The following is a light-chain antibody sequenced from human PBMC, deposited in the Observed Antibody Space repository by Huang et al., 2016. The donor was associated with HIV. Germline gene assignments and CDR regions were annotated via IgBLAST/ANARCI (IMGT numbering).Light chain of an antibody. CDR1: QSITNN. J-gene: IGKJ2*01. CDR3: QQYNTLPYT. Sequence: ELVMTQSPATLSVSPGDRVTLSCGASQSITNNLAWFQQKYGQDPRLLIYDASTRASGISARFSGGGSGTEFALTISSLQSADSAVYYCQQYNTLPYTFGQGTKLEIK. CDR2: DAS. V-gene: IGKV3D-15*01.